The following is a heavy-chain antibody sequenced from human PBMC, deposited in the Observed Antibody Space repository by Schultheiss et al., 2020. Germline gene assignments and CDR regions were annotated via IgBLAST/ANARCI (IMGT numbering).Heavy chain of an antibody. J-gene: IGHJ4*02. D-gene: IGHD4-17*01. CDR1: GYTFTSYD. Sequence: ASVKVSCKASGYTFTSYDINWVRQATGQGLEWMGWMNPNSGNTGYAQKFQGRVTMTRNTSISTAYMELSSLRSEDTAVYYCARDVYGDYRTTFDYWGQGTLVTVYS. V-gene: IGHV1-8*01. CDR2: MNPNSGNT. CDR3: ARDVYGDYRTTFDY.